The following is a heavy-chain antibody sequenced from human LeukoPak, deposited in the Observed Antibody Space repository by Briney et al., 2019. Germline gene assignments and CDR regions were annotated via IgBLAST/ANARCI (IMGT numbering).Heavy chain of an antibody. V-gene: IGHV5-51*01. CDR1: GYSFTSYW. D-gene: IGHD3-10*01. CDR3: ARRRLGESYDDY. CDR2: IYPGGSDT. J-gene: IGHJ4*02. Sequence: RGESLKISCKGSGYSFTSYWIGWVRQMPGKGLEWVGIIYPGGSDTRYSPSFQGQVTISADKSISTAYLKWSSLKASDTAMYYCARRRLGESYDDYWGQGTLVTVSS.